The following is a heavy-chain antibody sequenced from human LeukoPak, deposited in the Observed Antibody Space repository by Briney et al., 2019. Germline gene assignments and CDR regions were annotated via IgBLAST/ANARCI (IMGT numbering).Heavy chain of an antibody. CDR3: ARGTYCSRTSCYAPDAFDI. CDR2: IFYSGST. Sequence: SETLSLTCTVPGGSISHYYWTWIRQPPGKGLEWVGYIFYSGSTNYNPSLKSRVTISVDTSKNQFSLKLSSVTAADTAVYYCARGTYCSRTSCYAPDAFDIWGQGTMVTVSS. D-gene: IGHD2-2*01. J-gene: IGHJ3*02. CDR1: GGSISHYY. V-gene: IGHV4-59*01.